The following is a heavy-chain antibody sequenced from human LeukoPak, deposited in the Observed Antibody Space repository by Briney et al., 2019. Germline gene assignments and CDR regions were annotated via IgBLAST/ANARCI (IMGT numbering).Heavy chain of an antibody. V-gene: IGHV4-39*01. CDR1: GGSISTSNYY. D-gene: IGHD3-10*01. CDR2: IYYSGSA. Sequence: SETLSLTCTVSGGSISTSNYYWGWIRQPPGKGLEWIASIYYSGSAYYNPSLKSRIIISIDPSKHQFSLKLSSVTAADTAVYYCARSPLWFGGPLTPYFAYWGLGSLVTVSS. CDR3: ARSPLWFGGPLTPYFAY. J-gene: IGHJ4*02.